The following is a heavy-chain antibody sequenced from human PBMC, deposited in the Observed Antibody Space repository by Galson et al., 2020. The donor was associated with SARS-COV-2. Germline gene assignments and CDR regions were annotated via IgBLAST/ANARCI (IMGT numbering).Heavy chain of an antibody. D-gene: IGHD1-1*01. V-gene: IGHV4-4*02. CDR1: GGSISSDTW. CDR3: SRPKTEPQFDS. Sequence: SETLSLTCAVSGGSISSDTWWSWVRQPPGQRLEWIGDIYHSGTTNYTPSLKSRVTISVDKSKNTFSLNLKSVTAADTAVYFCSRPKTEPQFDSWGQGTLVTVS. J-gene: IGHJ4*02. CDR2: IYHSGTT.